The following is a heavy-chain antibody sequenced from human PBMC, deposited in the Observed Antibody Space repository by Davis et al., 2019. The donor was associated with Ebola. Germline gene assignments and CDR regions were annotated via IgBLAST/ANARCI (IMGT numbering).Heavy chain of an antibody. CDR1: GDTFNKYG. Sequence: AAPVKVSCKASGDTFNKYGITWVRQAPGQGLEWMGRIIPIFRIANYAQSFRGRVTITADKSTSTAYMELSSLRSEDTAVYYCAREIADALMDQYYYTMDVWGQGTTVTVSS. V-gene: IGHV1-69*04. D-gene: IGHD2-15*01. CDR3: AREIADALMDQYYYTMDV. CDR2: IIPIFRIA. J-gene: IGHJ6*02.